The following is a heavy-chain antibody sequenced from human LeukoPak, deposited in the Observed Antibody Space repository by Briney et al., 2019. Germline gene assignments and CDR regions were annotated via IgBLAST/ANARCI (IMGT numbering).Heavy chain of an antibody. V-gene: IGHV1-18*01. Sequence: ASVKVSCKASGYTFTSYGISWARQAPGQGLEWMGWISAYNGNTNYAQKLQGRVTMTTDTSTSTAYMELRSLRSDDTAVYYCARVDGYNYNAYFDYWGQGTLVTVSS. J-gene: IGHJ4*02. D-gene: IGHD5-24*01. CDR1: GYTFTSYG. CDR2: ISAYNGNT. CDR3: ARVDGYNYNAYFDY.